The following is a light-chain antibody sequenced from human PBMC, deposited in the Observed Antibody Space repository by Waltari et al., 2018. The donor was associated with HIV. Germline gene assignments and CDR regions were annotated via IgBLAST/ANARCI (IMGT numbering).Light chain of an antibody. CDR3: ATWDDSRSAVV. V-gene: IGLV1-47*01. Sequence: QSVLTQPPSASGTPGQKVTISCFGSSSNIGSHDVFWYQQLPGAAPKLLILTNYQRPSGVPDRFSGSRSGTSASLAISGLRSEDEADYTCATWDDSRSAVVFGGGTKVNVL. J-gene: IGLJ2*01. CDR2: TNY. CDR1: SSNIGSHD.